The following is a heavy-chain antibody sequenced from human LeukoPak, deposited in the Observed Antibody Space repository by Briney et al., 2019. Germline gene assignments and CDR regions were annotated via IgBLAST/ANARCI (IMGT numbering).Heavy chain of an antibody. CDR3: AKSASLRYFDWLLFGGYFDY. CDR2: ISGSGGST. Sequence: GGSLRLSCAASGFTFSSYAMSWVRQAPGKGLEWVSAISGSGGSTYYADSVKGRFTISRDNSKNTLYLQMNSLRAEGTAVYYCAKSASLRYFDWLLFGGYFDYWGQGTLVTVSS. CDR1: GFTFSSYA. J-gene: IGHJ4*02. D-gene: IGHD3-9*01. V-gene: IGHV3-23*01.